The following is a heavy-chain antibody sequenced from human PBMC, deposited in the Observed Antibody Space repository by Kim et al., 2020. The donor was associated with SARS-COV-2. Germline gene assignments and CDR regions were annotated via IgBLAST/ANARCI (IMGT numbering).Heavy chain of an antibody. D-gene: IGHD3-22*01. CDR3: AKDHNYDSSGYYSKFPSYYFDY. Sequence: GGSLRLSCAASGFTFSSYGMHWVRQAPGKGLEWVAVISYDGSNKYYADSVKGRFTISRDNSKNTLYLQMNSLRAEDTAVYYCAKDHNYDSSGYYSKFPSYYFDYWGQGTLVTVSS. J-gene: IGHJ4*02. V-gene: IGHV3-30*18. CDR2: ISYDGSNK. CDR1: GFTFSSYG.